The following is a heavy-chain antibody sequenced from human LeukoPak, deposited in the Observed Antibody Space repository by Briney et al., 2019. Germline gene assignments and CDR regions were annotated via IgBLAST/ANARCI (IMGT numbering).Heavy chain of an antibody. CDR3: AKGLRGITMIVVVIKPFDY. D-gene: IGHD3-22*01. CDR2: ISGSGGST. J-gene: IGHJ4*02. Sequence: PGGSLRLSCAASGFTFSSYAMSWVRQAPGKGLEWVSAISGSGGSTYYADSVKGQFTISRDNSKNTLYLQMNSLRAEDTAVYYCAKGLRGITMIVVVIKPFDYWGQGTLVTVSS. CDR1: GFTFSSYA. V-gene: IGHV3-23*01.